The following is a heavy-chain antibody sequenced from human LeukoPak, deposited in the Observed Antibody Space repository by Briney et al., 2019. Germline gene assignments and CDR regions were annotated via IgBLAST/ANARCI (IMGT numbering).Heavy chain of an antibody. CDR2: IYYSGST. V-gene: IGHV4-39*01. CDR3: ARSADYGGNSYYYYYYGMDV. J-gene: IGHJ6*02. Sequence: PSETLSLTCTVSGGSISSSSYYWGWIRQPPGKGLEWIGSIYYSGSTYYNPSLKSRVTISVDTSKNQFSLKLSSVTAADTAAYYCARSADYGGNSYYYYYYGMDVWGQGTTVTVSS. D-gene: IGHD4-23*01. CDR1: GGSISSSSYY.